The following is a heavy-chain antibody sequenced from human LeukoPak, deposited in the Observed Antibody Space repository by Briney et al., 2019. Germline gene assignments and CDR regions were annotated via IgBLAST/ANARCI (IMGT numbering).Heavy chain of an antibody. J-gene: IGHJ6*03. Sequence: SETLSLTCTVSGGSISSYYWNWIRQPPGKGLEWIGYIYYSGSTNYNPSLKSRVTISVDTSKNQFSLKLSSVTAADTAVHYCARGDYYSYYMDVWGKGTTVTVSS. CDR2: IYYSGST. CDR1: GGSISSYY. V-gene: IGHV4-59*01. D-gene: IGHD3-10*01. CDR3: ARGDYYSYYMDV.